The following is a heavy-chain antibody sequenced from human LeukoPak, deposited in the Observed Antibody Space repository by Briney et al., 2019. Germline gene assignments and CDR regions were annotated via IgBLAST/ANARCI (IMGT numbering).Heavy chain of an antibody. J-gene: IGHJ4*02. CDR2: ISGSGGST. CDR3: AKDQKTGPGTFGY. V-gene: IGHV3-23*01. CDR1: GFTFDDYG. Sequence: SGGSLRLSCAASGFTFDDYGMSWVRQAPGKGLEWVSAISGSGGSTYYADSVKGRFTISRDNSKNTLYLQMNSLRAEDTAVYYCAKDQKTGPGTFGYWGQGTLVTVSS. D-gene: IGHD1-1*01.